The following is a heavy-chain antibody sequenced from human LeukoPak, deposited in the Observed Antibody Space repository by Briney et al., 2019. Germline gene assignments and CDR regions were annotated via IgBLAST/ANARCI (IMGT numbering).Heavy chain of an antibody. D-gene: IGHD4-17*01. CDR3: ATVSSVDYGDYYYYGMDV. Sequence: ASVKISCKASGYTFTGYYMHWVRQAPGQGPEWMGWISAYNGNTNYAQKFQGRVTMTEDTSTDTAYMELSSLRSEDTAVYYCATVSSVDYGDYYYYGMDVWGQGTTVTVSS. CDR1: GYTFTGYY. CDR2: ISAYNGNT. J-gene: IGHJ6*02. V-gene: IGHV1-18*04.